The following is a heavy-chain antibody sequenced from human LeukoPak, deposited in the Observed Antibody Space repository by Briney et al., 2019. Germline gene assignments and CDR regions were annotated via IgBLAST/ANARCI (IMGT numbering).Heavy chain of an antibody. CDR1: GGSISSYY. CDR2: THYSGT. Sequence: SETLSLTCTVSGGSISSYYWSWIRQPPGKGLEWIGYTHYSGTNYNPSLKRRVTISADTSKNQFSLKLSSVTAADTAVYYCARGISYYDSSGIDYWGQGTLVTVSS. CDR3: ARGISYYDSSGIDY. D-gene: IGHD3-22*01. J-gene: IGHJ4*02. V-gene: IGHV4-59*01.